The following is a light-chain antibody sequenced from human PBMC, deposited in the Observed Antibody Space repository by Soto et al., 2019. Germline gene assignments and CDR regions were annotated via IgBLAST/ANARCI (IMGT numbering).Light chain of an antibody. Sequence: IQMTQSPSSLSASVGDRVTITCQASQDISNYLNWYQQKPGKAPKLLIYDASNLETGVPSRFSGSGSGTDFTFTISSLQPEDIATYYCQQYDNLPITFGQGTRLEIK. CDR2: DAS. J-gene: IGKJ5*01. V-gene: IGKV1-33*01. CDR1: QDISNY. CDR3: QQYDNLPIT.